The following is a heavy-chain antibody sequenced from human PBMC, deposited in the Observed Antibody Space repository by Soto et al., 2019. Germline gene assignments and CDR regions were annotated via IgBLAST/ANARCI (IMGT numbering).Heavy chain of an antibody. Sequence: ASVKVSCKASGYTFTGYYIHWVRQAPGQGLEWMGWINPNNGDTNYAQKFQGRVSMTRDTSTSTAYMELSSLRFDDTAVYYCARHSGYDYVFDYWGQGTLVTVS. V-gene: IGHV1-2*02. CDR2: INPNNGDT. CDR3: ARHSGYDYVFDY. CDR1: GYTFTGYY. J-gene: IGHJ4*02. D-gene: IGHD5-12*01.